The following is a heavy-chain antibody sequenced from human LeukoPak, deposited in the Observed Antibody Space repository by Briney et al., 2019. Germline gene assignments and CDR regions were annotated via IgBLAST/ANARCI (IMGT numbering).Heavy chain of an antibody. CDR3: AKDQDYSNYLFDY. CDR1: GFTFSSYA. Sequence: SGGSLRLSCAASGFTFSSYAMSWVRQAPGKGLEWVSAISGSGGSTYYADSVKGRFTISRDNSKNTLYLQMNSLRAEDTAVYYCAKDQDYSNYLFDYWGQGTLVTVSS. V-gene: IGHV3-23*01. J-gene: IGHJ4*02. D-gene: IGHD4-11*01. CDR2: ISGSGGST.